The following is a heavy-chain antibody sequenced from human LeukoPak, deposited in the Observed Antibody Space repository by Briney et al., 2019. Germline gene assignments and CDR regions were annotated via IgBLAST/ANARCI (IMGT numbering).Heavy chain of an antibody. Sequence: SETLSLTCTVSGGSISSYYWSWIRQPPGKGLEWIGYIYYSGSTNYNPSLKSRVTISVDTSKNQFSLKLSSVTAADTAVYYCARAVYAGVFDYWGQGTLVTVSS. CDR2: IYYSGST. J-gene: IGHJ4*02. D-gene: IGHD2-8*01. CDR1: GGSISSYY. V-gene: IGHV4-59*01. CDR3: ARAVYAGVFDY.